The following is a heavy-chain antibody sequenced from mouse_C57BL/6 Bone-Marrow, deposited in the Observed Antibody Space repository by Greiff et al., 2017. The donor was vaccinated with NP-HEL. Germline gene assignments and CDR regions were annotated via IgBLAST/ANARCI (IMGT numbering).Heavy chain of an antibody. Sequence: QVQLKESGAELVRPGASVTLSCKASGYTFTDYEMHWVKQTPVHGLEWIGAIDPETGGPAYNQKFKGKAILTAEKSSSTAYMELRSLTSEDSAVYYCIWYLWYFDVWGTGTTVTVSS. CDR2: IDPETGGP. J-gene: IGHJ1*03. CDR1: GYTFTDYE. D-gene: IGHD2-1*01. CDR3: IWYLWYFDV. V-gene: IGHV1-15*01.